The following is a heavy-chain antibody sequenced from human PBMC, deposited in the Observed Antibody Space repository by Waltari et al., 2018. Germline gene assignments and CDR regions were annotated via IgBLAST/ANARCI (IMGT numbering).Heavy chain of an antibody. J-gene: IGHJ4*02. D-gene: IGHD3-9*01. V-gene: IGHV3-23*04. CDR2: ITESGDT. Sequence: EVQLVESGGGLVQPGGSLRLSCAASGFTFKHFAMSWVRQAPGKGIEWVSTITESGDTFYADSVKGRFATSRDNYKNTLSLQMNSLRAEDTAVYYCAKRWAIYYFEYWGQGNLVTVSS. CDR3: AKRWAIYYFEY. CDR1: GFTFKHFA.